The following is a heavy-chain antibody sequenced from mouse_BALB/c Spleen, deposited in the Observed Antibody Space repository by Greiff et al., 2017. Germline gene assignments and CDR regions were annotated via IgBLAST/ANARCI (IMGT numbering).Heavy chain of an antibody. CDR1: GFTFSSFG. J-gene: IGHJ4*01. V-gene: IGHV5-17*02. CDR2: ISSGRSTI. Sequence: EVKLMESGGGLVQPGGSRKLSCAASGFTFSSFGMHWVRPAPEKGLEWVAYISSGRSTIYYADTVKGRFTISRDNPKNTLFLQMTSLRSEDTAMYDCARYYYGSSDAMDYWGQGTSVTVSS. D-gene: IGHD1-1*01. CDR3: ARYYYGSSDAMDY.